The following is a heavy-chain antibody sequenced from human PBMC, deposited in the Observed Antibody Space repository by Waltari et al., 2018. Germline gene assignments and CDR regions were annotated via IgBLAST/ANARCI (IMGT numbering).Heavy chain of an antibody. J-gene: IGHJ3*02. CDR3: ARDGSSRLDAFDI. CDR2: SSSSSSTI. V-gene: IGHV3-48*04. CDR1: GFTFSSYS. Sequence: EVQLVESGGGLVQPGGSLRLSCAASGFTFSSYSMNWVRQAPGKGLEWVSYSSSSSSTIYYADSVKGRFTISRDNAKNSLYLQMNSLRAEDTAVYYCARDGSSRLDAFDIWGQGTMVTVSS. D-gene: IGHD2-15*01.